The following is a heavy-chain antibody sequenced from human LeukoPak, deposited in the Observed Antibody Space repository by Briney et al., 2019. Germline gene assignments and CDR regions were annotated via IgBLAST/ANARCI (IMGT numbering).Heavy chain of an antibody. V-gene: IGHV1-18*01. CDR3: ARDLGDSHVYGMDV. Sequence: ASVKVSCKASGYTFTSYGISLVRQAPGQGLEWMGWISAYNGNTNYAQKLQGRVTMTTDTSTSTAYMELRSLRSDDTAVYYCARDLGDSHVYGMDVWGQGTTVTVSS. D-gene: IGHD2-21*01. J-gene: IGHJ6*02. CDR1: GYTFTSYG. CDR2: ISAYNGNT.